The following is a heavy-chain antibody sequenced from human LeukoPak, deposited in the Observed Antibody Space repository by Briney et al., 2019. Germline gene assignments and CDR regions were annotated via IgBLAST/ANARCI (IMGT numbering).Heavy chain of an antibody. CDR2: TYYRSKWYN. Sequence: SQTLSLTCAISGDSVSSNTVAWNWIRQSPSRGLEWLGRTYYRSKWYNEYAVSVQSRITINPDTSKNQFSLQLNSMTPEDTAVYYCARGDPFDFWGQGTLVTVSS. V-gene: IGHV6-1*01. J-gene: IGHJ4*02. CDR1: GDSVSSNTVA. CDR3: ARGDPFDF. D-gene: IGHD5-24*01.